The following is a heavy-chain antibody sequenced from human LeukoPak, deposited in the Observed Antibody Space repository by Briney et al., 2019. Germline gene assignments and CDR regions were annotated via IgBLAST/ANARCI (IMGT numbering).Heavy chain of an antibody. V-gene: IGHV3-23*01. D-gene: IGHD3-10*01. CDR1: GISLSNYG. CDR2: ISERGGGT. J-gene: IGHJ4*02. CDR3: AKRGVVIRGILVIGYHQEAYHYDF. Sequence: GGSLRLSCVVSGISLSNYGMTWVRQAPGKGLEWVSYISERGGGTMYADSVKGRFTISRDTSLNTLYLRMNNLRAEDTAVYFCAKRGVVIRGILVIGYHQEAYHYDFWGQGVMVTVSS.